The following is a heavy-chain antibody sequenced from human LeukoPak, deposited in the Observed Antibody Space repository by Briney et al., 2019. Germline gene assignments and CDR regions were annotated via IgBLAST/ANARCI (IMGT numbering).Heavy chain of an antibody. CDR3: ARDRRGDGYNWDDAFDI. CDR2: IIPIFGIA. CDR1: GGTFSSYA. J-gene: IGHJ3*02. D-gene: IGHD5-24*01. Sequence: AASVKVSCTASGGTFSSYAISWVRQAPGQGLEWMGRIIPIFGIANYAQKFQGRVTITVDKSTSTAYMELSSLRSEDTAVYYCARDRRGDGYNWDDAFDIWGQGTMVTVSS. V-gene: IGHV1-69*04.